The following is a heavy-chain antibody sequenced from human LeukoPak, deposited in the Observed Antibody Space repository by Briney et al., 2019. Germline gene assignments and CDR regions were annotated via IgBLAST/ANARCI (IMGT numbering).Heavy chain of an antibody. CDR1: RGSISSSSYY. CDR3: ARDEIWFGELSPYYYYYMDV. V-gene: IGHV4-39*07. Sequence: SETLSLTCTVSRGSISSSSYYWGWIRQPPGKGLEWIGSIYYRGNTYYNPSLKSRVTISVDTSKNQFSLKLSSVTAADTAVYYCARDEIWFGELSPYYYYYMDVWGKGTTVTVSS. J-gene: IGHJ6*03. D-gene: IGHD3-10*01. CDR2: IYYRGNT.